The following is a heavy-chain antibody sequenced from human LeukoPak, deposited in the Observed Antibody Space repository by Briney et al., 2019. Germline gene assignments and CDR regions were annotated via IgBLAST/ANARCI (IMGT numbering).Heavy chain of an antibody. Sequence: SETLSLTCTVSGGSISTSNYYWGWVRQPPGKALEWIGNIFYSGSAYYSPSLKSRVTISLDTSKNQFSLKLSSVTAADTAVYYCARSGGTGVFDYWGQGTLVTVSS. V-gene: IGHV4-39*07. J-gene: IGHJ4*02. D-gene: IGHD1-1*01. CDR1: GGSISTSNYY. CDR3: ARSGGTGVFDY. CDR2: IFYSGSA.